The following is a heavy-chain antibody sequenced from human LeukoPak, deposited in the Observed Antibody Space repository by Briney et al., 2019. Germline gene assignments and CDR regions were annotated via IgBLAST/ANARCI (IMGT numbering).Heavy chain of an antibody. V-gene: IGHV1-69*05. Sequence: SVKVSCKASGGTFSSYAISWVRQAPGQGLEWMGRIIPIFGTANYAQKFQGRVTITTDESTSTAYMELSSLRSEDTAVYYCARDSPSDYGDRNYFDYWGQGTLVTASS. CDR3: ARDSPSDYGDRNYFDY. J-gene: IGHJ4*02. D-gene: IGHD4-17*01. CDR1: GGTFSSYA. CDR2: IIPIFGTA.